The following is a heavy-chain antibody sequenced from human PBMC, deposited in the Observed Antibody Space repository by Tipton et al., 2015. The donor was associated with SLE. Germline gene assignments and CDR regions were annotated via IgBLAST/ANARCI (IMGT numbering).Heavy chain of an antibody. J-gene: IGHJ3*02. Sequence: TLSLTCTVSGYSISSGFYWGWIRQPPGKGLEWIGNIYHSGSTFYNPSLKSRVTISVDTSKNQFSLKLSSVTAADTAVYYCARGRRRLGVLWDAFDIWGQGTMVTVSS. V-gene: IGHV4-38-2*02. CDR3: ARGRRRLGVLWDAFDI. D-gene: IGHD2-8*01. CDR2: IYHSGST. CDR1: GYSISSGFY.